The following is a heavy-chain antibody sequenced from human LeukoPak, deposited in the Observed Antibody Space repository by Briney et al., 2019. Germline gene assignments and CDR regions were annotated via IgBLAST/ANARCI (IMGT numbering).Heavy chain of an antibody. CDR2: IKQDGREK. J-gene: IGHJ4*02. V-gene: IGHV3-7*03. CDR3: ATIAVEVCYDY. D-gene: IGHD6-19*01. CDR1: GFTFSSYW. Sequence: GGSLRLSRAASGFTFSSYWMSWVRQAPGKGLEWVANIKQDGREKYYVDSVKGRFTISRDNAKNSLYLQMNSLRAEDTAVYYCATIAVEVCYDYWGQGTLVTVSS.